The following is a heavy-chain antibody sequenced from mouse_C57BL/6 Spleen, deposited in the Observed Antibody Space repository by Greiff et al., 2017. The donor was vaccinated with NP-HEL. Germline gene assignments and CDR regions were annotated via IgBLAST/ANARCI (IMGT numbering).Heavy chain of an antibody. D-gene: IGHD2-4*01. CDR1: GFTFSSYT. CDR2: ISGGGGNT. CDR3: ARHSYDYPDY. Sequence: ESGGGLVKPGGSLKLSCAASGFTFSSYTMSWVRQTPEKRLEWVATISGGGGNTYYPDSVKGRFTISRDNAKNTLYLQMSSLRSEDTALYYCARHSYDYPDYWGQGTTLTVSS. V-gene: IGHV5-9*01. J-gene: IGHJ2*01.